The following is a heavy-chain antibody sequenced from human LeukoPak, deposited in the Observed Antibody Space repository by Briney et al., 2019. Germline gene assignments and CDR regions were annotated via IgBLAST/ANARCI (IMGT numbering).Heavy chain of an antibody. Sequence: GGSLRLSCAASGFTFSASWMSWVRQAPGKGLEWVSGISWNSGSIDYADSVKGRFTISRDNAKNSLYLQMNSLRVEDTAFYYCAKDNRRHYTSGPNPDSLHWGQGALVTVSS. J-gene: IGHJ4*02. D-gene: IGHD6-19*01. CDR2: ISWNSGSI. CDR1: GFTFSASW. CDR3: AKDNRRHYTSGPNPDSLH. V-gene: IGHV3-9*01.